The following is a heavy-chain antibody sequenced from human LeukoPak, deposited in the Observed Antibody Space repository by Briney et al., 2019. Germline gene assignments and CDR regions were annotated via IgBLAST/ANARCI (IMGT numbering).Heavy chain of an antibody. CDR2: IYYSGST. J-gene: IGHJ4*02. CDR1: GGSISSYY. D-gene: IGHD3-16*02. CDR3: ARGRKASYPGY. V-gene: IGHV4-59*01. Sequence: SETLSLTCTVSGGSISSYYWSWTRQPPGKGLEWIGYIYYSGSTNYNPSLKSRVTISVDTSKNQFSLKLSSVTAADTAVYYCARGRKASYPGYWGQGTLVTVSS.